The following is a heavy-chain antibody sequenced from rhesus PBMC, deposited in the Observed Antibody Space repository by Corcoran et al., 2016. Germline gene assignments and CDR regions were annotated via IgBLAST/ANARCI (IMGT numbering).Heavy chain of an antibody. J-gene: IGHJ6*01. CDR2: IYGIGSST. CDR1: GGSISSSY. CDR3: AREPSNTVGLDS. Sequence: QLQLQESGPGLVKPSETLSVTCAVSGGSISSSYWSWIRQAPGKGLEWIGYIYGIGSSTNYNHSLKSRFTLSVDTSKSQLSLKLSSVATADTAVYYWAREPSNTVGLDSWGQGVVVTVSS. V-gene: IGHV4-169*02. D-gene: IGHD4-23*01.